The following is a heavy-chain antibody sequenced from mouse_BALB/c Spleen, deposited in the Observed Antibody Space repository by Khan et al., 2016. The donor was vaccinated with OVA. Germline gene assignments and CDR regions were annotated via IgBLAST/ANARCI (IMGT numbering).Heavy chain of an antibody. CDR1: GFTFSSFT. CDR3: ARSNYGSFAY. D-gene: IGHD2-2*01. CDR2: ISSGGDNT. V-gene: IGHV5-9*03. J-gene: IGHJ3*01. Sequence: EVQLQESGGGLVKPGGSLKLSCAASGFTFSSFTMSWVRQTPEKRLEWVATISSGGDNTYYPDSVKGRFTISRDNAKNNLYLQMSGLSSEDTALYYCARSNYGSFAYWGQGTLVTVSA.